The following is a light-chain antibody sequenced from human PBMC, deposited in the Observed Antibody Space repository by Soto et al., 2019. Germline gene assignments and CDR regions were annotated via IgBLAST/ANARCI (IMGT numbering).Light chain of an antibody. CDR3: AAWDDSLNGPV. V-gene: IGLV1-36*01. J-gene: IGLJ3*02. CDR2: FDD. CDR1: SSNIGNNA. Sequence: QSVLTQPPSVSAAPRQRVTINCSGSSSNIGNNAVNWYQQFPGKAPRLLIHFDDRVASGVSDRFSGSKSGTSASLAISGLQSEDEAAYYCAAWDDSLNGPVFGGGTQLTVL.